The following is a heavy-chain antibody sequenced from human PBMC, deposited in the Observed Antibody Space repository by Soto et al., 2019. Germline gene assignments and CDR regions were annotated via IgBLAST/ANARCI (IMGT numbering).Heavy chain of an antibody. J-gene: IGHJ4*02. V-gene: IGHV3-48*03. D-gene: IGHD3-10*01. Sequence: EVQLVESGGGLVQPGGSLRLSCAASGFSLSSYMRNWVRQAPGQGLEWIAYIRNTGSSIDYADSVKGRFTISRDNAMNSLSLPMSTLRAEDTALYYGARDAPFRQGRWVNLGLWGQGTLVTVAS. CDR1: GFSLSSYM. CDR3: ARDAPFRQGRWVNLGL. CDR2: IRNTGSSI.